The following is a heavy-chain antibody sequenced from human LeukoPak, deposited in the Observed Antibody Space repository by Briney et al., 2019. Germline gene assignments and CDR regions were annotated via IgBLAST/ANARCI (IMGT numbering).Heavy chain of an antibody. CDR2: FIPIFGTA. CDR1: VGTFSSYA. D-gene: IGHD4-11*01. Sequence: SVKVSCKASVGTFSSYAISWVRQAPGQGLEWMGGFIPIFGTANYAQKFQGRVTITADESTSTAYMELSSLRSEDTAVYYCARHGAYSNYYYYGMDVWGQGTTVTVSS. CDR3: ARHGAYSNYYYYGMDV. J-gene: IGHJ6*02. V-gene: IGHV1-69*13.